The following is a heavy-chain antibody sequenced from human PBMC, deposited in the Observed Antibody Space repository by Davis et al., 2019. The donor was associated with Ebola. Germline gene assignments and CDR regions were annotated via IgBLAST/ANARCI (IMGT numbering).Heavy chain of an antibody. Sequence: PSETLSLTCAVYGGSFSGYYWSWIRQPPGKGLEWIGEINHSGSTNYNPSLKSRVTISVDTSKNQFSLKLSSVTAADTAGYYCAIPSGRYYYYYGMDVWGQGATVTVSS. D-gene: IGHD6-19*01. J-gene: IGHJ6*02. CDR2: INHSGST. V-gene: IGHV4-34*01. CDR1: GGSFSGYY. CDR3: AIPSGRYYYYYGMDV.